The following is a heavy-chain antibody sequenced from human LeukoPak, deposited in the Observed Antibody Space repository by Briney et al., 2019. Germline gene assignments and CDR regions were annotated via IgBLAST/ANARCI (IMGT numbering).Heavy chain of an antibody. J-gene: IGHJ3*01. CDR1: GFSIRTYY. CDR3: VRAVHHNFYSDSSGYYGDAFDV. D-gene: IGHD3-22*01. V-gene: IGHV3-53*01. CDR2: IYSGGTI. Sequence: GGSLRPSCAASGFSIRTYYMSWVRQVPGKGLEWVSVIYSGGTIRYADSVKGRFTFSRDNFKDTLNLQMNSLRADDTAVYYCVRAVHHNFYSDSSGYYGDAFDVWGQGTVVTVSS.